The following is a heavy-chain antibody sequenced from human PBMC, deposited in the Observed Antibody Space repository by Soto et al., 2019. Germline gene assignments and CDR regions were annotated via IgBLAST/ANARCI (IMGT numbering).Heavy chain of an antibody. CDR3: ARHYCSSSSCWGFDP. Sequence: PSETLSLTCAVSGGSISSGGYSWSWIRQPPGKGLEWIGYIYHSGSTYYNPSLKSRVTISVDTSKNQFSLKLSSVTAADTAVYYCARHYCSSSSCWGFDPWGQGTLVTVSS. D-gene: IGHD2-2*01. J-gene: IGHJ5*02. CDR2: IYHSGST. CDR1: GGSISSGGYS. V-gene: IGHV4-30-2*01.